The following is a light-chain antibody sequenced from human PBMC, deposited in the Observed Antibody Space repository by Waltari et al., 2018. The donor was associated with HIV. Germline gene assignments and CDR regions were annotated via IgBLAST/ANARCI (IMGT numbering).Light chain of an antibody. Sequence: QSALTQPASVSGSPGQSITISCTGASSDVIAYKFVAWYPPRPGKAPKLIIYDVNNRPSGVSNRFSGYKSGNTASLTISGLQAEDEADYFCSSSISTSTLVFGTGTKVTVL. V-gene: IGLV2-14*03. CDR1: SSDVIAYKF. J-gene: IGLJ1*01. CDR3: SSSISTSTLV. CDR2: DVN.